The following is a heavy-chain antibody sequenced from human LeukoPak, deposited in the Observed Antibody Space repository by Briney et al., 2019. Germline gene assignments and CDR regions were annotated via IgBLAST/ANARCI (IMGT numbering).Heavy chain of an antibody. V-gene: IGHV4-34*01. D-gene: IGHD1-14*01. CDR3: ARSFRREDWFDP. J-gene: IGHJ5*02. CDR1: GGSFSGYY. Sequence: SETLSLTCAVYGGSFSGYYWSWIRQPPGKGLEWIGEINHSGSTNYNPSLKSRVTISVDTSKNQFSLKLSSVTAADTAVYYCARSFRREDWFDPWGQGTLVTVSS. CDR2: INHSGST.